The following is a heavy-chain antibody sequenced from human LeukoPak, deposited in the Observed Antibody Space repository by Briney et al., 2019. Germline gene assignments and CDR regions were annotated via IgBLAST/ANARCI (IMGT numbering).Heavy chain of an antibody. CDR1: GFTFSGYS. V-gene: IGHV3-21*01. J-gene: IGHJ4*02. CDR3: ARDLVATRLPRAIGPGY. Sequence: GGSLRLSCAASGFTFSGYSMNWVRQAPGKGLEWVSSISSSSSYIYYADSVKGRFTISRDNAKNSLYLQMNSLRAEDTAVYYCARDLVATRLPRAIGPGYWGQGTLVTVSS. D-gene: IGHD4-11*01. CDR2: ISSSSSYI.